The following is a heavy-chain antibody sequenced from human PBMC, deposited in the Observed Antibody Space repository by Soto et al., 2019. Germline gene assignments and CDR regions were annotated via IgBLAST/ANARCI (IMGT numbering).Heavy chain of an antibody. D-gene: IGHD3-10*01. CDR3: ARGMVVRGQGWFDA. CDR2: INPNSGDT. V-gene: IGHV1-2*02. J-gene: IGHJ5*02. Sequence: ASVKVSCKASGYTFTGYYIHWGRQPPGQGLEWMGWINPNSGDTNLAQKFQGRVTMTRDTSISTTYMELSRLASDDTAAYFCARGMVVRGQGWFDACVQGTLVTVSS. CDR1: GYTFTGYY.